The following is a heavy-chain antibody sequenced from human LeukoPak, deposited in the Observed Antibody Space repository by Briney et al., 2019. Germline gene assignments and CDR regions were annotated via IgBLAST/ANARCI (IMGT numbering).Heavy chain of an antibody. J-gene: IGHJ6*03. V-gene: IGHV1-69*13. D-gene: IGHD2-8*01. CDR2: IIPIFGTA. CDR3: ARGSSAPHLIYYYMDV. CDR1: GGTFSSYA. Sequence: ASVKVSRKASGGTFSSYAISWVRPAPGQGLEWMGGIIPIFGTANYAQKFQGRVTITADESTSTAYMELSSLRSEDTAVYYCARGSSAPHLIYYYMDVWGKGTTVTVSS.